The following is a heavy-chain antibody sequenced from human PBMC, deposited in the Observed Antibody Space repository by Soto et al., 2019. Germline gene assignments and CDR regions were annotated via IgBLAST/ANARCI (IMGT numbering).Heavy chain of an antibody. J-gene: IGHJ4*02. CDR2: IYYSGST. Sequence: SETLSLTCTVSGGSISSYYWSWIRQPPGKGLEWIGYIYYSGSTNYNPSLKSRVTISVDTSKNQFSLKLSSVTAADTAVYYCARXNYDFWSGYYMGTGFDYWGQGTLVTVSS. D-gene: IGHD3-3*01. CDR3: ARXNYDFWSGYYMGTGFDY. V-gene: IGHV4-59*01. CDR1: GGSISSYY.